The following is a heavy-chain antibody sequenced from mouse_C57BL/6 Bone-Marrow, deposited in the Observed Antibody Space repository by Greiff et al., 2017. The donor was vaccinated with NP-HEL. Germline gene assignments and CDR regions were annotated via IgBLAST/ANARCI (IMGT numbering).Heavy chain of an antibody. CDR1: GFNIKDDY. J-gene: IGHJ1*03. CDR3: TPDYYGSSHWYFDV. V-gene: IGHV14-4*01. Sequence: VQLQQSGAELVRPGASVKLSCTASGFNIKDDYMHWVKQRPEQGLEWIGWIDPENGDTEYASKFQGKATITADTSSNTAYLQLSSLTSEDTAFYYWTPDYYGSSHWYFDVWGTGTTVTGSS. D-gene: IGHD1-1*01. CDR2: IDPENGDT.